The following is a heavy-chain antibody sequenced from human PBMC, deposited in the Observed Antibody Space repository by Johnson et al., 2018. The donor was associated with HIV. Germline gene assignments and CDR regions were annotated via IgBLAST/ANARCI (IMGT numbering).Heavy chain of an antibody. CDR1: GFTFDDYA. D-gene: IGHD2-21*01. Sequence: VQLVESGGGVVQPGRSLRLSCEASGFTFDDYAMNCVRQAPGNGLEWVANIRQDGNEEYYVDSVKGRFTISRDNAKNSLYLQMNSLRAEDTALYYCAKDIPRGPWGQGTMVTVSS. J-gene: IGHJ3*01. CDR3: AKDIPRGP. V-gene: IGHV3-7*03. CDR2: IRQDGNEE.